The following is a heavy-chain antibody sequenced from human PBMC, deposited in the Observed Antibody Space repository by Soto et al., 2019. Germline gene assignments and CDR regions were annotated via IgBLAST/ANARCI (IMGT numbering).Heavy chain of an antibody. CDR2: ISSNGGST. Sequence: GGSLRLSCAASGFTFSSYAMHWVRQAPGKGLEYVSAISSNGGSTYYANSVKGRFTISRDNSKNTLYLQMGSLRAEDTGVYYCARGPRHGAFDIWGQGTMVTVSS. CDR3: ARGPRHGAFDI. V-gene: IGHV3-64*01. J-gene: IGHJ3*02. CDR1: GFTFSSYA.